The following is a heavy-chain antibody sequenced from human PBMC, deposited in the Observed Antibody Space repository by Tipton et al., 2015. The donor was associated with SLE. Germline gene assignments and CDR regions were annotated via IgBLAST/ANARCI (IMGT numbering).Heavy chain of an antibody. CDR1: GFTFRAYG. V-gene: IGHV3-33*01. CDR3: ARSRGGLVESHFMDV. CDR2: IWYDGSNK. Sequence: RSLRLSCAASGFTFRAYGTHWVRQAPGKGLEWVAFIWYDGSNKYCADSVKGRFTVSKDISKNTLSLQMNSLRVDDTAVYYCARSRGGLVESHFMDVWGKGTTVTVSS. J-gene: IGHJ6*03. D-gene: IGHD2-8*02.